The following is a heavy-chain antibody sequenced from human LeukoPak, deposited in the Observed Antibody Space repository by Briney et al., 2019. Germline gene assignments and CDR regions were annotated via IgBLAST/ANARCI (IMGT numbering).Heavy chain of an antibody. Sequence: PSETLSLTCTVSGGSISSYYWSWIRQPPGKGLEWIGYIYYSGSTNYNPSLKSRVTISVDTSKNQFSLKLSSVTAADTAVYYCAREIGTYYDILTGGRGMDVWGQGTTVTVSS. CDR2: IYYSGST. V-gene: IGHV4-59*01. J-gene: IGHJ6*02. D-gene: IGHD3-9*01. CDR1: GGSISSYY. CDR3: AREIGTYYDILTGGRGMDV.